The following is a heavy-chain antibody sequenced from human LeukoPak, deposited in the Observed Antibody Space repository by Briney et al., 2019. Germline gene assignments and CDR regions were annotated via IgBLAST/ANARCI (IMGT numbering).Heavy chain of an antibody. CDR2: ISGSSNYI. V-gene: IGHV3-21*01. CDR1: GFTFSSYS. CDR3: ARATFYYGSSAYYY. D-gene: IGHD3-22*01. J-gene: IGHJ4*02. Sequence: GGSLRLSCAASGFTFSSYSMNWVREAPGEGLECVSSISGSSNYIYYADSLKGRFTISRDNAKNSLYLQMNSLRAEDTAVYYCARATFYYGSSAYYYWGQGTLVTVSS.